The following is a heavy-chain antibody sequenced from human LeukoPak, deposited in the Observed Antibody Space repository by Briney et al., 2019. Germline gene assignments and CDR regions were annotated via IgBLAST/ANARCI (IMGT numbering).Heavy chain of an antibody. J-gene: IGHJ4*02. CDR3: ARDKIVGATYSDY. CDR1: GFTFSSYW. D-gene: IGHD1-26*01. CDR2: IKQDGSEK. V-gene: IGHV3-7*01. Sequence: PGGSLRLSCAASGFTFSSYWMSWVRQAPGKGLEWVANIKQDGSEKYYVDSVKGRFTISRDNAKNSLYLQMNSLRAEDTAVYYCARDKIVGATYSDYWGQGTLVTVSS.